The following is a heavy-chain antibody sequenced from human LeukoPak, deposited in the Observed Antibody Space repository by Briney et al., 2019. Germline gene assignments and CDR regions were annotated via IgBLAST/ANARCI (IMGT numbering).Heavy chain of an antibody. V-gene: IGHV4-4*07. CDR2: IYGSGTI. Sequence: KPSETLSLTCTVSGGSISRSYWSWMRQPAGKGPEWIGRIYGSGTITYNPSLESRVTISIATSKNQFSLTLRSVTAADPAVYYCARDSGTTGEVKFDPWGQGILVTVSS. J-gene: IGHJ5*02. D-gene: IGHD3-10*01. CDR3: ARDSGTTGEVKFDP. CDR1: GGSISRSY.